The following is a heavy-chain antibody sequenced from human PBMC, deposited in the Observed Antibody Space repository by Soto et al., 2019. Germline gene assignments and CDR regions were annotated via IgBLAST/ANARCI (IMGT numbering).Heavy chain of an antibody. CDR3: AKDRGWKRWTPWDYFGMDV. CDR1: GFPFSTYA. D-gene: IGHD1-1*01. J-gene: IGHJ6*02. CDR2: ISGSDGST. V-gene: IGHV3-23*01. Sequence: GGPLRLSCSASGFPFSTYAMNWVRQAPGEGLEWVTSISGSDGSTYYADSVKGRFTISRDNSRNTLYLQMNSLKAEDTAVYYCAKDRGWKRWTPWDYFGMDVWGQGTMVTVSS.